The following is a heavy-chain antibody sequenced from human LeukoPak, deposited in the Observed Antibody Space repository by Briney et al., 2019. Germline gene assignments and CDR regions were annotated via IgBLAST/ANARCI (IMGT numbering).Heavy chain of an antibody. D-gene: IGHD6-13*01. Sequence: SETLSLTCTVSGGSISSGDYYWSWVRQPPGKGLEWIGYIYYSGSTYYNPSLKSRVTISVDTSKNQFSLKLSSVTAADTAVYYCARARDSSSWYGDYWGQGTLVTASS. V-gene: IGHV4-30-4*01. CDR2: IYYSGST. CDR3: ARARDSSSWYGDY. J-gene: IGHJ4*02. CDR1: GGSISSGDYY.